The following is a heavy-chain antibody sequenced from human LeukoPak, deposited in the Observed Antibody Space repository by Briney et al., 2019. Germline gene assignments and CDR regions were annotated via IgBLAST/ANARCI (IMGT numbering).Heavy chain of an antibody. J-gene: IGHJ5*02. Sequence: SETLSLTCTVSGGSISSNYWGWIRQPPGKGLEWLGYIYSSGGTTYNPSLESRLTISIDTSKNHFSLKLSSVTAADTAVYYCAKRAVTTAAYLWFDPWGQGTLVTVSS. CDR1: GGSISSNY. CDR2: IYSSGGT. D-gene: IGHD2-2*01. V-gene: IGHV4-59*08. CDR3: AKRAVTTAAYLWFDP.